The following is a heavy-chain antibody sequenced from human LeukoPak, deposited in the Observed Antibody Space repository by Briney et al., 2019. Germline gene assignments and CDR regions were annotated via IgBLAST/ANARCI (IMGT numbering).Heavy chain of an antibody. CDR1: GGSISSSSYY. V-gene: IGHV4-39*01. CDR2: IYYGGST. Sequence: PSEALSLTCTVSGGSISSSSYYWGWIRQPPGKGLEWIGSIYYGGSTYYNPSLKSRVAISVDTTKNQFSLKLTSVTAADTAVYYCARHGRILEWVMDVWGQGTTVTVSS. D-gene: IGHD3-3*01. J-gene: IGHJ6*02. CDR3: ARHGRILEWVMDV.